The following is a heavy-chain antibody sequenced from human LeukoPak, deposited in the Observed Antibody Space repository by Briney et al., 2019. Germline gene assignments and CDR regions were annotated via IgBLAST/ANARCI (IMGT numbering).Heavy chain of an antibody. D-gene: IGHD3-9*01. CDR3: ARDQTGYLDWFDP. Sequence: ASVKVSCKASGYTFTGYYMHWVRQAPGQGLEWMGWISAYNGNTNYAQKLQGRVTMTTDTSTSTAYMELRSLRSDDTAVYYCARDQTGYLDWFDPWGQGTLVTVSS. CDR2: ISAYNGNT. J-gene: IGHJ5*02. V-gene: IGHV1-18*04. CDR1: GYTFTGYY.